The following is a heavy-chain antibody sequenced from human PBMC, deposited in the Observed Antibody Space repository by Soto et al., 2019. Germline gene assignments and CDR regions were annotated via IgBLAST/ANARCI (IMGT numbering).Heavy chain of an antibody. CDR1: GFTFSSYA. Sequence: QVQLVESGGGVVQPGRSLRLSCAASGFTFSSYAMHWVLQAPGKGLECVAVISYDGSNKYYADSVKGRFTIYRDKSKDTLYLQLNSVRAEDRAVYYCARAYEGDYFDYWGQGTLVTVSS. V-gene: IGHV3-30-3*01. CDR3: ARAYEGDYFDY. D-gene: IGHD3-16*01. J-gene: IGHJ4*02. CDR2: ISYDGSNK.